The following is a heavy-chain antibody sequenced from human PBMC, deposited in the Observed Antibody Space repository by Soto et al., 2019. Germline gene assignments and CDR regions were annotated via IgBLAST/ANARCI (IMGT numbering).Heavy chain of an antibody. V-gene: IGHV3-66*01. CDR2: IYSGGST. CDR3: AGDIVLVPAANSALSLGTAAPYSNLSTTNYYYYYGMDV. J-gene: IGHJ6*02. D-gene: IGHD2-2*01. Sequence: PGGSLRLSCAASGFTFSSYAMSWVRQAPGKGLEWVSVIYSGGSTYYADSVKGRFTISRDNSKNTLYLQMNSLRAEDTAVYYCAGDIVLVPAANSALSLGTAAPYSNLSTTNYYYYYGMDVWGQGTTVTVSS. CDR1: GFTFSSYA.